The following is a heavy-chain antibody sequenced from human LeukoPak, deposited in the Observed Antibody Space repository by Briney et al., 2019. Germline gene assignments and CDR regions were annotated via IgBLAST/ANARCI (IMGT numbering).Heavy chain of an antibody. V-gene: IGHV3-48*03. D-gene: IGHD3-10*01. J-gene: IGHJ4*02. Sequence: GGSLRLSCAASGFTFSSYEMNWLRQAPGKGLEWVSYISSSGSTIYYADSVKGRFTISRDNAKNSLYLQMNSLRAEDTAVYYCARDLGGEVDRIFDYWGQGTLVTVSS. CDR1: GFTFSSYE. CDR3: ARDLGGEVDRIFDY. CDR2: ISSSGSTI.